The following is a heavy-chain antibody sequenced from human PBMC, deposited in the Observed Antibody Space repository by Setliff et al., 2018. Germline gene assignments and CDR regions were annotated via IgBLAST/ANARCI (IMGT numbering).Heavy chain of an antibody. CDR1: GFAFTSYD. CDR2: INNGGVSA. D-gene: IGHD4-4*01. V-gene: IGHV3-23*01. Sequence: LKISCVTSGFAFTSYDMTWVRQAPGKGLEWVASINNGGVSADYTDSVKGRFTISRDNSRNTLYLQMKSLRAEDTAIYYCATSTITTYYFDYWGHGTLVTVSS. CDR3: ATSTITTYYFDY. J-gene: IGHJ4*01.